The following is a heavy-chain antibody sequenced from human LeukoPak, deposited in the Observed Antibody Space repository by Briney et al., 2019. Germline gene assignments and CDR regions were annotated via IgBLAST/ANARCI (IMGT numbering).Heavy chain of an antibody. CDR2: IIPIFGTA. D-gene: IGHD3-22*01. V-gene: IGHV1-69*13. CDR3: ARESYYDSSGYYRTTNWFDP. CDR1: GGTFSSYA. Sequence: SVKVSYKASGGTFSSYAISWVRQAPGQGLEWMGGIIPIFGTANYAQKFQGRVTITADESTSTAYMELSSLRSEDTAVYYCARESYYDSSGYYRTTNWFDPWGQGTLVTVSS. J-gene: IGHJ5*02.